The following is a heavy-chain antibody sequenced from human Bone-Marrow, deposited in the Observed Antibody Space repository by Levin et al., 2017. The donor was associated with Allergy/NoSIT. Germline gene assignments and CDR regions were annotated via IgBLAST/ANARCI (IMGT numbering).Heavy chain of an antibody. D-gene: IGHD2-21*02. Sequence: GGSLRLSCAASGFTFSSYGMHWVRQAPGKGLEWVAVISYDGSNKYYADSVKGRFTISRDNSKNTLYLQMNSLRAEDTAGYYCAAEAKLCGGDCDGNWFDPWGQGTLVTVAS. CDR2: ISYDGSNK. CDR3: AAEAKLCGGDCDGNWFDP. CDR1: GFTFSSYG. V-gene: IGHV3-30*03. J-gene: IGHJ5*02.